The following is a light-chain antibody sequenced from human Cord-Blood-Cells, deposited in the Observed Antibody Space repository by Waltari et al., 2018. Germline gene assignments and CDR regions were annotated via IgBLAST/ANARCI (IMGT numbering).Light chain of an antibody. Sequence: IQMTQSPSSLYASVGDRVTLTCRASQSISSWLAWYQQKPGKAPKLLIYDASSLESGVPSRFSGSGSGTEFTLTISSLQPDDFATYYCQQYYSYSPTFGQGTKVEIK. CDR1: QSISSW. J-gene: IGKJ1*01. V-gene: IGKV1-5*01. CDR2: DAS. CDR3: QQYYSYSPT.